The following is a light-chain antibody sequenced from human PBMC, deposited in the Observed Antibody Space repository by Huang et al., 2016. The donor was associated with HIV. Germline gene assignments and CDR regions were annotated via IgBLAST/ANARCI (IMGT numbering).Light chain of an antibody. CDR1: EGIGNY. CDR2: GES. Sequence: IPLTQSPSSLSASVGDRVTITCRASEGIGNYLACYQQKPGKAPKLLVYGESTLQNGVPSRFSGTGSGTHFTLTISSLQPEDFATYYCQQLSTYPRTFGQGTKVEIK. V-gene: IGKV1-9*01. J-gene: IGKJ1*01. CDR3: QQLSTYPRT.